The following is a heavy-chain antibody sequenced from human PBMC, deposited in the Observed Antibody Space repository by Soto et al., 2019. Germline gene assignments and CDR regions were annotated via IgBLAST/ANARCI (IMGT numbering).Heavy chain of an antibody. V-gene: IGHV3-7*01. CDR3: ARPIWGALRGTQNCFDY. J-gene: IGHJ4*02. CDR1: GFTFSNHW. D-gene: IGHD1-1*01. Sequence: EVQLVESGGGLVQPGGSLRLSCAASGFTFSNHWMSWVRQTPGKGLEWVANIKGDENEKYYVDSVKGRFTISRDNAKNSLYLQMNSLRAEDTAVYYCARPIWGALRGTQNCFDYWGQGTLVTVSS. CDR2: IKGDENEK.